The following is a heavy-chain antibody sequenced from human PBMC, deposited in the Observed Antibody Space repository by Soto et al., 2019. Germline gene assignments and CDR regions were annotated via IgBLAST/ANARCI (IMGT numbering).Heavy chain of an antibody. D-gene: IGHD3-10*01. CDR3: AHRSTMVRGVMGWYFDY. J-gene: IGHJ4*02. Sequence: QITLKESGPTLVNPTQTLTLTCTFSGFSLSTSGVGVGWIRQPPGKALEWLALIYWDDDKRYSPSLKSRLTITKDTSKNQVVLTMTNMDPVDTATYYCAHRSTMVRGVMGWYFDYWGQGTLVTVSS. V-gene: IGHV2-5*02. CDR2: IYWDDDK. CDR1: GFSLSTSGVG.